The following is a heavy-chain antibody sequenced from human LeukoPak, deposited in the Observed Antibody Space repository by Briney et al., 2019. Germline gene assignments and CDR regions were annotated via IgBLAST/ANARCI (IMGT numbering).Heavy chain of an antibody. Sequence: GGSLRLSCAASGFTFSSYSMNWVRQAPGKGLEWVSYIGSSSSTIYYADSVKGRFTISRDNAKNSLYLQMNSLRAEDTAVYYCAKDPYYYDSSGYFDYWGQGTLVTVSS. CDR1: GFTFSSYS. V-gene: IGHV3-48*01. CDR2: IGSSSSTI. D-gene: IGHD3-22*01. J-gene: IGHJ4*02. CDR3: AKDPYYYDSSGYFDY.